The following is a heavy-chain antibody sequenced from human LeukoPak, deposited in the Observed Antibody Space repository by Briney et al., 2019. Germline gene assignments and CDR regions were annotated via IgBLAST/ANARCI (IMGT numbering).Heavy chain of an antibody. V-gene: IGHV3-30*03. CDR3: ARGGSPPEALGDVFDI. CDR1: GFTFSRYG. D-gene: IGHD1-26*01. Sequence: PGRSLRLSCAASGFTFSRYGMHWVRQAPGKGLEWVAVISYDGSKKYYADSVKGRFTISRDNSKNTLYLQMNSLRVEDTAVYYCARGGSPPEALGDVFDIWGQGTMVTVSS. J-gene: IGHJ3*02. CDR2: ISYDGSKK.